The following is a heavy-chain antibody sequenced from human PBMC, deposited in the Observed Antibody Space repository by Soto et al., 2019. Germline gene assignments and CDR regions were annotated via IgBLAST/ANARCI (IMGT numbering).Heavy chain of an antibody. Sequence: VASVKVSCKASGYTFTGYYMHWVRQAPGQGLEWMGWINPNSGGTIYAQKFQGRVTMTRDTSISTAYMELSRLRSDDTAVYYCARTYYYDSSGYPYWGQGTLVTVSS. D-gene: IGHD3-22*01. CDR3: ARTYYYDSSGYPY. J-gene: IGHJ4*02. CDR1: GYTFTGYY. CDR2: INPNSGGT. V-gene: IGHV1-2*02.